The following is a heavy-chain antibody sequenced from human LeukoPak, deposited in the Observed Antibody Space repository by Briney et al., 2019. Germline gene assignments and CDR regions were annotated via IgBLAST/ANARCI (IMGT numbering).Heavy chain of an antibody. CDR2: INHSGST. CDR3: ARGPSRIAARPVDY. CDR1: GGPFSGYY. D-gene: IGHD6-6*01. J-gene: IGHJ4*02. V-gene: IGHV4-34*01. Sequence: SETLSLTCAVYGGPFSGYYWSWIRQPPGKGLEWIGEINHSGSTNYNPSLKSRVTISVDTSKNQFSLKLSSVTAADTAVYYCARGPSRIAARPVDYWGQGTLVTVSS.